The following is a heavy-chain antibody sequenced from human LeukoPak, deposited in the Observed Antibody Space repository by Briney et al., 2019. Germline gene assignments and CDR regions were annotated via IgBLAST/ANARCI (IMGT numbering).Heavy chain of an antibody. V-gene: IGHV1-24*01. Sequence: GASVKVSCKASGYTLTELPMHWVRQAPGKGLEWMGGFDPEDGETIYAQKFQGRVTMTEDTSTDTAYMELSSLRSEDTAVYYCATVEATMGYFDYWGQGTLVTVSS. CDR1: GYTLTELP. CDR3: ATVEATMGYFDY. D-gene: IGHD5-12*01. CDR2: FDPEDGET. J-gene: IGHJ4*02.